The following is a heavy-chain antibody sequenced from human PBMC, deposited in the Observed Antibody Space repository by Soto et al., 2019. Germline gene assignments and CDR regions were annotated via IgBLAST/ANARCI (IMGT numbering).Heavy chain of an antibody. V-gene: IGHV4-39*01. J-gene: IGHJ4*02. CDR3: ARHPFYGAYIYYFAS. CDR2: IYYSGST. CDR1: GDSITSSSYY. Sequence: PSETLSLTCSVSGDSITSSSYYWGWIRQPPGKGLEWIGSIYYSGSTYYNPSLKSRVAISVDTPKSQFSLKLSSVTATDTAVYYCARHPFYGAYIYYFASWGQGTLVTVSS. D-gene: IGHD4-17*01.